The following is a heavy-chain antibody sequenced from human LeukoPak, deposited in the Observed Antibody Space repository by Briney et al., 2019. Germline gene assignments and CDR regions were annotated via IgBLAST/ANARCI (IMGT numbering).Heavy chain of an antibody. D-gene: IGHD2-2*01. J-gene: IGHJ4*02. V-gene: IGHV4-59*01. Sequence: PETLSLTCTVSGGSISSYYWSWIRQPPGKGLEWIGYIYYSGSTNYNPSLKSRVTISVDTSKNQFSLKLSSVTAADTAVYYCARERTSVLFDYWGQGTLVTVSS. CDR1: GGSISSYY. CDR3: ARERTSVLFDY. CDR2: IYYSGST.